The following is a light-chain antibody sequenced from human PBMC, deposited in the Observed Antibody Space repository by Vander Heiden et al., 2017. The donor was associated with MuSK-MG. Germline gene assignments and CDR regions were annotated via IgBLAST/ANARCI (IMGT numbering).Light chain of an antibody. CDR3: QQYNDWPRT. CDR1: QSVSSN. V-gene: IGKV3-15*01. Sequence: ETVMTQSPATLSVSPGESATLSCRASQSVSSNLGWYQQKPGQAPRLLIYGASSRATGIPARFSGTGSGTEFTLTISSLQSADFAVYYCQQYNDWPRTFGQGTKVEIK. J-gene: IGKJ1*01. CDR2: GAS.